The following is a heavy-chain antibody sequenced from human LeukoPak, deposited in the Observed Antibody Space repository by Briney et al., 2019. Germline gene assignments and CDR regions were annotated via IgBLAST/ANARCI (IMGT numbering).Heavy chain of an antibody. J-gene: IGHJ5*02. CDR1: GGSISSSGSY. CDR3: ARVMAARREDLNWFDP. V-gene: IGHV4-39*07. CDR2: IYYSGNT. Sequence: PSETLSLTCTVSGGSISSSGSYWGWIRQPPGKGLEWIGSIYYSGNTYNPSLKSRVTISVDSSKNQFSLNLTSVNAADTAVYYCARVMAARREDLNWFDPWGQGTLVTVSS. D-gene: IGHD6-6*01.